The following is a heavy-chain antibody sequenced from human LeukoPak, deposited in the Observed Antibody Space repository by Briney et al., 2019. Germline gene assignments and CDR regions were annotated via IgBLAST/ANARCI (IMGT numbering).Heavy chain of an antibody. CDR1: GFTFSNAW. D-gene: IGHD3-10*01. Sequence: GGSLRLSCAASGFTFSNAWMSWVRQAPGKGLEWVGRIKSKTDGGTTDYAAPVKGRFTISRDDSKNTLYLQMNSLKTEDTAVHYCTTVSYGSGSYYFGYWGQGTLVTVSS. V-gene: IGHV3-15*01. CDR2: IKSKTDGGTT. CDR3: TTVSYGSGSYYFGY. J-gene: IGHJ4*02.